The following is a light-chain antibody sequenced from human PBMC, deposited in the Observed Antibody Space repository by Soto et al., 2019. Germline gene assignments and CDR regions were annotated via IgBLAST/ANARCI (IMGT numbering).Light chain of an antibody. V-gene: IGKV1-39*01. CDR2: AAS. Sequence: DIQMTQSPSSLSASAGDRVTITCRASQSIVSYLNWYQQKPGKAPNLLIYAASSLQSGVPSRFSGSGSGTDFTLTISSLQPEDFATYYCQQSYDTGWTFGQGTKVEIK. CDR1: QSIVSY. CDR3: QQSYDTGWT. J-gene: IGKJ1*01.